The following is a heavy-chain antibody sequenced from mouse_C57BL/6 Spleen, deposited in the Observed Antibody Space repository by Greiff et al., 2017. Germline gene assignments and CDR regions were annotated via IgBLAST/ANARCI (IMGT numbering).Heavy chain of an antibody. CDR1: GFTFSDYY. D-gene: IGHD2-1*01. V-gene: IGHV5-16*01. J-gene: IGHJ2*01. CDR3: ARGDYYGNLYFDY. Sequence: EVHLVESEGGLVQPGSSMKLSCTASGFTFSDYYMAWVRQVPEKGLEWVANINYDGSSTYYLDSLKSRFIISRDNAKNILYLQMSSLKSEDTATYYCARGDYYGNLYFDYWGQGTTLTVSS. CDR2: INYDGSST.